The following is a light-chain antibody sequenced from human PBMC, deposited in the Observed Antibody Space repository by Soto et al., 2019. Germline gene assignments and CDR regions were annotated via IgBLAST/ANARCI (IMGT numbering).Light chain of an antibody. V-gene: IGKV3-15*01. CDR1: ESLFGF. CDR3: QSYNDWPFA. J-gene: IGKJ2*01. CDR2: GVS. Sequence: EIVMTQSPATLSVSPGERVTLSCRASESLFGFLAWYQHKPGQAPRLLIYGVSTKATGVPARFSGSGSATEFTLTITSLQSVDSAVYYCQSYNDWPFAFGQGTKLEI.